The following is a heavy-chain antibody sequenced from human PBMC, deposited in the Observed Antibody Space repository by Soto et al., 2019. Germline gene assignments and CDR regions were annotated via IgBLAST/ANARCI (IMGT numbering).Heavy chain of an antibody. Sequence: QVQLEESGGNVVQPGRSLRLSCAASGFSFSDYGMHWVRQAPGKGLESGALLSYDGDKEYYADSVKGRFTISRDNSKNTVFLQMNSLRPEDTAVYYCGKDLMGEQWLGVMHYWGQGTLVTVSS. J-gene: IGHJ4*02. V-gene: IGHV3-30*18. CDR1: GFSFSDYG. CDR2: LSYDGDKE. D-gene: IGHD6-19*01. CDR3: GKDLMGEQWLGVMHY.